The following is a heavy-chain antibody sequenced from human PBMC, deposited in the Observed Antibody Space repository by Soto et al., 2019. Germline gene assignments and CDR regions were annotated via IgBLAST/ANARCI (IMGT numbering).Heavy chain of an antibody. CDR3: ARDQCFGGGRSCYYFDF. Sequence: GGSLRLSCAASGFTFTTYAIHWVRQAPGKGLEWVAVISNDGRGKYYADSVKGRFTISRDNSKNTLYLQMNSLRSDDTAVYYCARDQCFGGGRSCYYFDFWGQGTLVTFSA. D-gene: IGHD2-15*01. J-gene: IGHJ4*02. CDR2: ISNDGRGK. V-gene: IGHV3-30*04. CDR1: GFTFTTYA.